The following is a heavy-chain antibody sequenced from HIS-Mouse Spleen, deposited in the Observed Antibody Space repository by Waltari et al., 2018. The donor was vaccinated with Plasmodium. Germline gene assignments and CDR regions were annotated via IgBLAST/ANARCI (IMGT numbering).Heavy chain of an antibody. J-gene: IGHJ3*02. CDR2: IYSGGST. CDR3: ARGMKSSSSAFDI. V-gene: IGHV3-53*01. D-gene: IGHD6-6*01. Sequence: EVQLVESGGGLIQPGGSLRLSCAASGFTVSSNYMSWVRQAPGKGWVGVSVIYSGGSTYYADSVKGRFTISRDNSKNTLYLQMNSLRAEDTAVYYCARGMKSSSSAFDIWGQGTMVTVSS. CDR1: GFTVSSNY.